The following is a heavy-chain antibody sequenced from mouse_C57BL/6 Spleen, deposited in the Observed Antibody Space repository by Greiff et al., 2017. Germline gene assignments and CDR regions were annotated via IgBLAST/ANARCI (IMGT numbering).Heavy chain of an antibody. CDR2: INPNYGTT. Sequence: EVQLQQSGPELVKPGASVKISCKASGYSFTDYNMNWVKQSNGKSLEWIGAINPNYGTTSYNQKFKGKATLTVDQSSSTAYMQLNSLTSEDYAVYYCAREATVVAHLDDWGQGTTLTVSS. CDR1: GYSFTDYN. J-gene: IGHJ2*01. V-gene: IGHV1-39*01. CDR3: AREATVVAHLDD. D-gene: IGHD1-1*01.